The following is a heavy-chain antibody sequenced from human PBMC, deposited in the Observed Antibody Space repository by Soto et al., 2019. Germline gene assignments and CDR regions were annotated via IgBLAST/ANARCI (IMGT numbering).Heavy chain of an antibody. J-gene: IGHJ6*02. Sequence: ASVKVSCKASGYTFTSYGISWVRQAHGQGLEWMGWISAYNGNTNYAQKLQGRVTMTTDTSTSTAYMELRSLRSDDTAVYYCASGVVTMVRGVIITPDYYYGMDVWGQGTTVTVSS. CDR2: ISAYNGNT. CDR3: ASGVVTMVRGVIITPDYYYGMDV. CDR1: GYTFTSYG. V-gene: IGHV1-18*01. D-gene: IGHD3-10*01.